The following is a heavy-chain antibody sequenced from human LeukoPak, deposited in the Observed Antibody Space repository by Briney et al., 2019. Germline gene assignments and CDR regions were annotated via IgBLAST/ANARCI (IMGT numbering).Heavy chain of an antibody. V-gene: IGHV3-23*01. D-gene: IGHD6-13*01. CDR1: GFTFSNYV. J-gene: IGHJ4*02. CDR2: ISASGSST. Sequence: GGSLRLSCAASGFTFSNYVMNWVRQAPGKGLEWVSTISASGSSTYYADSVKGRFTISRDNSKNTLYLQMNSLRAEDTAVYYCAISPYSSSPNWGQGTLVTVSS. CDR3: AISPYSSSPN.